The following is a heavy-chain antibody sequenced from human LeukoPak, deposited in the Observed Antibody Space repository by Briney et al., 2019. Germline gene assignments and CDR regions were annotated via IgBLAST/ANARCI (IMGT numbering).Heavy chain of an antibody. V-gene: IGHV3-53*01. Sequence: PGGSLRLSCAASGFTVRSSYMSWVRQAPGKGLDWVSVIYSGGSPDYADSVKGRFTISSDNSKNTLYLQMNSLRGEDTAVYYCAKSRLSGINDAFDIWGQGTMVTVSS. CDR2: IYSGGSP. CDR3: AKSRLSGINDAFDI. CDR1: GFTVRSSY. J-gene: IGHJ3*02. D-gene: IGHD3-3*01.